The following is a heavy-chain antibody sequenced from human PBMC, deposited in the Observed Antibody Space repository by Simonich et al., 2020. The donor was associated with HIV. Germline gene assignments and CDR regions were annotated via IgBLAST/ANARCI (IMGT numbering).Heavy chain of an antibody. CDR1: GFTFSSYW. V-gene: IGHV3-74*01. D-gene: IGHD2-15*01. J-gene: IGHJ6*02. CDR2: INSEGRST. CDR3: ARDKGCSGDTCYYDYYYYGMDV. Sequence: EVQLVESGGGLVQPGGSLRLSCAASGFTFSSYWMHWVRQAPGKGMVWVSHINSEGRSTRYANSMKGRCTLSRDKAKNTLYLQMNRLRAEDTAVYYCARDKGCSGDTCYYDYYYYGMDVWGQGTTVTVSS.